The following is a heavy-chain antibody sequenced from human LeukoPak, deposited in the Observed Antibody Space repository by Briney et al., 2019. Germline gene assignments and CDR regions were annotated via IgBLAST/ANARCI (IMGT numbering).Heavy chain of an antibody. V-gene: IGHV4-61*01. Sequence: SETLSLTCTVSGGSVSSGSYYWSWLRQPPGKGLEWIGYIYYSGSTNYNPSLKSRVTISVDTSKNQFSLKLSSVTAADTAVYYCARLGRELRVVDYWGQGTLVTVSS. CDR2: IYYSGST. CDR1: GGSVSSGSYY. CDR3: ARLGRELRVVDY. D-gene: IGHD1-26*01. J-gene: IGHJ4*02.